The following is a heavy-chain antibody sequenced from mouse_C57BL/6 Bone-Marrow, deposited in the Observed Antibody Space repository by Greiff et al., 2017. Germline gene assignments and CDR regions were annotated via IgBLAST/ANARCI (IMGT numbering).Heavy chain of an antibody. CDR2: IFPGSGST. CDR1: GYTFTSHW. Sequence: VKLQESGPELVRPGASVKISCKAPGYTFTSHWMQWVRQRPGQGLEWIGEIFPGSGSTYYNEKFKGKGTLTVDTSSSTAYKQLSSLTSEDSAVYFCARGQLRLLTWFAYWGQGTLVTVSA. D-gene: IGHD3-2*02. CDR3: ARGQLRLLTWFAY. V-gene: IGHV1-56*01. J-gene: IGHJ3*01.